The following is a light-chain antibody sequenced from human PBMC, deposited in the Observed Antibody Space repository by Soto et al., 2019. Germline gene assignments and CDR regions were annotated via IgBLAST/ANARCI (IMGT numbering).Light chain of an antibody. CDR3: SSYATSSTWV. V-gene: IGLV2-14*01. J-gene: IGLJ3*02. CDR1: SSDVGAYNY. CDR2: EVS. Sequence: QSALTQPASASGSPGQSITISCTGTSSDVGAYNYVSWYQQHAGKAPKLVIYEVSKRPSGVPDRFSGSKSANTASLTVSGLQAEDEADYYCSSYATSSTWVFGGGTKVTVL.